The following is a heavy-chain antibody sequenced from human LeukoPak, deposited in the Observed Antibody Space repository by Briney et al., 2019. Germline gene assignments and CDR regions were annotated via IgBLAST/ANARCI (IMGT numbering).Heavy chain of an antibody. J-gene: IGHJ6*02. CDR3: ARAAGSSISHYYYGMDV. CDR1: RGSLKINA. CDR2: IIPTFGTT. Sequence: SVKVSCKASRGSLKINAIGWVRQAPGQGLEWVGGIIPTFGTTETAQKFQGRVTMTRDTSTSTVYMELSSLRSEDTAVYYCARAAGSSISHYYYGMDVWGQGTTVTVSS. V-gene: IGHV1-69*05. D-gene: IGHD1-26*01.